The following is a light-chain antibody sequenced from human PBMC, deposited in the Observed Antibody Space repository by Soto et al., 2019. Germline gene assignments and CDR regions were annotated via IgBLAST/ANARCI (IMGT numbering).Light chain of an antibody. J-gene: IGKJ2*01. CDR2: DAS. CDR1: QSVSSSY. CDR3: QQYDNSLYT. Sequence: EIVLTQSPGTLSLSPGERATLSCRASQSVSSSYLAWYQQKPGQAPRLLIYDASARATGIPDRFSGSGSGTDFILTISRLEPGDFAVYYCQQYDNSLYTFGQGTKLEIK. V-gene: IGKV3-20*01.